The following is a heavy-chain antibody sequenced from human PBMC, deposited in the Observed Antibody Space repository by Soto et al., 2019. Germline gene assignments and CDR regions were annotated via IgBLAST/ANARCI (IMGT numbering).Heavy chain of an antibody. CDR2: IHNDGSTT. V-gene: IGHV3-74*01. Sequence: EVQLVESGGGLVQPGGSVRLSCAASGFTFSSYWMHWVRQAPGKGLMWVSRIHNDGSTTRYADSVKGRFTISRDNAKNTLYLQMSILRVEDKAVYYCARDNWNSYWGQGTLVTVSS. CDR1: GFTFSSYW. CDR3: ARDNWNSY. D-gene: IGHD1-7*01. J-gene: IGHJ4*01.